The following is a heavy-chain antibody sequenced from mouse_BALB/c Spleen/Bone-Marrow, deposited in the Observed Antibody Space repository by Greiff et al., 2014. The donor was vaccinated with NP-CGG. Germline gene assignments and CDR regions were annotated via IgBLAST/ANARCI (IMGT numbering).Heavy chain of an antibody. J-gene: IGHJ3*01. Sequence: VQLKESGAELVKPGASVKLSCTASGFNIKDTYMHWVKQRPEQGLEWIGRIDPANGNTKYDPKFQGKATITADTSSNTAYLQLSSLTSEDTAVYYCDSYYYGSSYGFAYWGQGTLVTVSA. CDR2: IDPANGNT. CDR1: GFNIKDTY. V-gene: IGHV14-3*02. D-gene: IGHD1-1*01. CDR3: DSYYYGSSYGFAY.